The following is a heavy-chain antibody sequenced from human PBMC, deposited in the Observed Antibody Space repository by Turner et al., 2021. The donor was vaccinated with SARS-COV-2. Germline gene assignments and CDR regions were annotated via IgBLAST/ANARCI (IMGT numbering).Heavy chain of an antibody. CDR2: ISSSSSYI. D-gene: IGHD2-2*01. J-gene: IGHJ4*02. CDR3: APDCSITICRDY. Sequence: EVQLVESGVGLVKPGGSLSLDCAASGFTFSSYSMNWVRQAPGKGLEWVSSISSSSSYIYYADSVNCRFTISRDNSKNSLYLQMTSLRAEDTSVYYCAPDCSITICRDYWGQGTLVTVSS. V-gene: IGHV3-21*01. CDR1: GFTFSSYS.